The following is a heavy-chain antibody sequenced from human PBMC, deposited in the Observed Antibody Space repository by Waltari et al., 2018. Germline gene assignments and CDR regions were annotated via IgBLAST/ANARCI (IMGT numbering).Heavy chain of an antibody. CDR3: AKELERKPYYYYGWDV. Sequence: EMHLLESGGSLAQPGESLRLSCAASGFTFSHSASARCRQAPGKGLEWVSTISNSDDTTYYAESVKGRFTISRDNSKSTLFLQMNSLRADDTAIYYCAKELERKPYYYYGWDVWGQGTTVTVSS. D-gene: IGHD1-1*01. V-gene: IGHV3-23*01. J-gene: IGHJ6*02. CDR1: GFTFSHSA. CDR2: ISNSDDTT.